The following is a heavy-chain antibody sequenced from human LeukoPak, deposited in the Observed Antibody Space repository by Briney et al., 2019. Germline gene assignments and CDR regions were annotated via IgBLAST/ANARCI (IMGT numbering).Heavy chain of an antibody. CDR2: IYHSGST. D-gene: IGHD6-19*01. Sequence: SETLSLTCTVSGGSFSSYYWSWIRQPPGKGLEWIGSIYHSGSTYYNPSPKSRVTISVDTSKNQFSLKLSSVTAADTAVYYCARGGIAVAGTRAFDIWGQGTMVTVSS. CDR3: ARGGIAVAGTRAFDI. J-gene: IGHJ3*02. V-gene: IGHV4-38-2*02. CDR1: GGSFSSYY.